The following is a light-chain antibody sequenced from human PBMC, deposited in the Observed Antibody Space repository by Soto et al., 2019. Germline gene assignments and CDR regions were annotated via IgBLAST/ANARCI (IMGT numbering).Light chain of an antibody. CDR3: QKYSSVPV. J-gene: IGKJ3*01. CDR1: QGIRNF. Sequence: DIQMTQSPTSLSASVGDRVTITCRASQGIRNFVAWYQQKPGKAPKLLIYAASTLQSGVPSRFSGSGSGTDVTLTINSLQPEDVATYYCQKYSSVPVFGPGTKVDIK. CDR2: AAS. V-gene: IGKV1-27*01.